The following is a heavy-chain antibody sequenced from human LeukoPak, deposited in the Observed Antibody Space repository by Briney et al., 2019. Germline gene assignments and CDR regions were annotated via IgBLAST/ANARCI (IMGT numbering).Heavy chain of an antibody. J-gene: IGHJ4*02. V-gene: IGHV1-46*01. Sequence: GASVKVSCKASGYTFTSYYMHWVRQAPGQGLEWMGIINPSGGSTSYAQKFQGIVTMTRDTSTSTVYMELSSLRSEDTAVYYCAREPHPYYYGSGSYYPPGDYWGQGTLVTVSS. CDR3: AREPHPYYYGSGSYYPPGDY. D-gene: IGHD3-10*01. CDR1: GYTFTSYY. CDR2: INPSGGST.